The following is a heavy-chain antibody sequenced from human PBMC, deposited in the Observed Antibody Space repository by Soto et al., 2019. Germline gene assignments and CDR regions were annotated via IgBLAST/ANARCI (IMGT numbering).Heavy chain of an antibody. CDR1: AGTFSSYT. D-gene: IGHD3-10*01. CDR3: ASSYGSGSRAFDN. V-gene: IGHV1-69*02. Sequence: QVQLVQSGAEVKKPGSSVRVSCKASAGTFSSYTINWGRQAPGQGLEWMGRIIPMLGMSNYALRFQGRVTITAAQSTTTAYMELHSLRSDDTAVYYCASSYGSGSRAFDNWGQGTLVTVSS. J-gene: IGHJ4*02. CDR2: IIPMLGMS.